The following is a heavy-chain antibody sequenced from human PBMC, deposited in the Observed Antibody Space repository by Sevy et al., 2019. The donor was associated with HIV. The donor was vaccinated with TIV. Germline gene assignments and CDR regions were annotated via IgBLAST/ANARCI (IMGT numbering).Heavy chain of an antibody. CDR1: GFTFSSYS. J-gene: IGHJ6*02. CDR2: ISSSGSTI. Sequence: GGSLRLSCAASGFTFSSYSMNWVRQAPGKGLEWVSYISSSGSTIYYADSVKGRFTISRDNAKNSLYLQMNSLRAEDTAVYYCARDRCSSTSCYRDYYYGMDVWGQGTTVTVSS. V-gene: IGHV3-48*01. CDR3: ARDRCSSTSCYRDYYYGMDV. D-gene: IGHD2-2*02.